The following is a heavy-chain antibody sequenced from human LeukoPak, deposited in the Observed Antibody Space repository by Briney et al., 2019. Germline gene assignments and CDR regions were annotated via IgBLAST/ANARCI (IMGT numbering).Heavy chain of an antibody. J-gene: IGHJ3*02. CDR3: ARVGYYYGSGSYAFDI. Sequence: PSETLSLTCTVSGGSISTSNYYWGWIRQPPGKGLEWIGNIFYSGSTYYSPSLKSRVTISLDTSRNQFSLKLTSVTAADTAVYYCARVGYYYGSGSYAFDIWGQGTMVTVSS. V-gene: IGHV4-39*07. CDR1: GGSISTSNYY. CDR2: IFYSGST. D-gene: IGHD3-10*01.